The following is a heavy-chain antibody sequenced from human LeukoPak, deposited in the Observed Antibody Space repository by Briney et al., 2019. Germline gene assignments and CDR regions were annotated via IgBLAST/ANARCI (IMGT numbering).Heavy chain of an antibody. V-gene: IGHV3-33*01. CDR3: ARDRSYGDPSDY. J-gene: IGHJ4*02. D-gene: IGHD4-17*01. CDR1: GFTFSSYG. Sequence: GGSLRLSCAASGFTFSSYGMHWVRQAPGEGLEWVAVIWYDGSNKYYADSVKGRFTISRDNSKNTLYLQMNSLRAEDTAVYYCARDRSYGDPSDYWGQGTLVTVSS. CDR2: IWYDGSNK.